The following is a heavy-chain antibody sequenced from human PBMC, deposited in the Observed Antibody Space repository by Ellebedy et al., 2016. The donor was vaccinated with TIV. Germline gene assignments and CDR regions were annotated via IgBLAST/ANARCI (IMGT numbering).Heavy chain of an antibody. CDR1: GFTFSSYG. CDR2: IRYDGSNK. V-gene: IGHV3-30*02. J-gene: IGHJ4*02. Sequence: GESLKISCAASGFTFSSYGMHWVRQAPGKGLEWVAFIRYDGSNKYYADSVKGRFTISRDNSKNTLYLQMNSLRAEDTAVYYCAKEVKYSSSWLRHFDYWGQGTLVTVSS. D-gene: IGHD6-13*01. CDR3: AKEVKYSSSWLRHFDY.